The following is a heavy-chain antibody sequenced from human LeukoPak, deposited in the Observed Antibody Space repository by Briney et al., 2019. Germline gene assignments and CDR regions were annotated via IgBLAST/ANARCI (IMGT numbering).Heavy chain of an antibody. CDR1: GFTFSAYA. CDR3: VKITSVTGGDC. D-gene: IGHD1-1*01. J-gene: IGHJ4*02. V-gene: IGHV3-64D*09. CDR2: ISNNGGSS. Sequence: PGGSLRLSCSASGFTFSAYAMYWVRQPPGKGLEYVSGISNNGGSSFYADSVKGRFTISRDNSKNTLYLQMSSLRAEDTAVYYCVKITSVTGGDCWGQGTRLTVSS.